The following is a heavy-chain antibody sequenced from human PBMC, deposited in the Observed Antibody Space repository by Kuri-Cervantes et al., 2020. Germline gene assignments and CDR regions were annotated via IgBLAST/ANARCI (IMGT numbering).Heavy chain of an antibody. D-gene: IGHD3-3*01. CDR1: GYTFPGSY. Sequence: ASVKVSCKSSGYTFPGSYMHWVRQAPGQGLEWMGIINPSGSSTSYAQKFQGRVTMTRDTSTSTVYMELSSLRSEDTAVYYCARDAFLFGVSYWGQGTLVTVSS. V-gene: IGHV1-46*01. CDR2: INPSGSST. J-gene: IGHJ4*02. CDR3: ARDAFLFGVSY.